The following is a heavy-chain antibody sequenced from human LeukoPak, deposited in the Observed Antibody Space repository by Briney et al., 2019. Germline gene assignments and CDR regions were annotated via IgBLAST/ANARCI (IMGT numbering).Heavy chain of an antibody. V-gene: IGHV3-30*02. CDR2: IRYDGSNK. J-gene: IGHJ1*01. CDR3: ARDFWWEAPSEYFQH. CDR1: GFTFSSYG. D-gene: IGHD3-3*01. Sequence: PGGSLRLSCAASGFTFSSYGMHWVRQAPGKGLEWVAFIRYDGSNKYYADSVKGRFTISRDNSKNTLYLQMNSLRAEDTAVYYCARDFWWEAPSEYFQHWGQGTLVTVSS.